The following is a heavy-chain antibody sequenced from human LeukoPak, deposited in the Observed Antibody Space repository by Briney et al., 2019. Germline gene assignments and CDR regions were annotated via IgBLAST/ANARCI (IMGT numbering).Heavy chain of an antibody. V-gene: IGHV1-8*01. D-gene: IGHD3-10*01. J-gene: IGHJ6*02. CDR1: GYAFTSYD. CDR3: ARGWAREIGLLWFGELGNYYYYGMDV. CDR2: MNPNSGNT. Sequence: ASVKVSCKASGYAFTSYDINWVRQATGQELEGMGGMNPNSGNTGYAQKFQGRVTMTRKTSISTAYMEVSSMRSEDTAVYYCARGWAREIGLLWFGELGNYYYYGMDVWGQGTTVTVSS.